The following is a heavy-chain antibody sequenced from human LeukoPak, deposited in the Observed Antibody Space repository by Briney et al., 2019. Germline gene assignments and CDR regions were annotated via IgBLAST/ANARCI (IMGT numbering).Heavy chain of an antibody. D-gene: IGHD6-19*01. J-gene: IGHJ4*02. CDR3: AREPAATRIAVAGQGDY. CDR1: GYTFTGYY. V-gene: IGHV1-2*02. Sequence: ASVKVSCKASGYTFTGYYMHWVRQAPGQGLEGMGWINPNSGGTNYAQKFQGRVTTTRDTSISTAYMELSRLRSDDTAVYYCAREPAATRIAVAGQGDYWGQGTLVTVSS. CDR2: INPNSGGT.